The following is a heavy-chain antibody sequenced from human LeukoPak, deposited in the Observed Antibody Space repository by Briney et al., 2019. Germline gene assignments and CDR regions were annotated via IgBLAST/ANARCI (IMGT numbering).Heavy chain of an antibody. Sequence: GGSLRLSCAASGFNFNSCGMHWVRQAPGKGLEWVAVIWHDGSKKYYADSVKGRFTISRDNSKNMLYLQMNSLRVEDSAVYFCARDTAVITGPFDYWGQGTLVTVSS. V-gene: IGHV3-33*01. CDR3: ARDTAVITGPFDY. J-gene: IGHJ4*02. D-gene: IGHD3-16*01. CDR2: IWHDGSKK. CDR1: GFNFNSCG.